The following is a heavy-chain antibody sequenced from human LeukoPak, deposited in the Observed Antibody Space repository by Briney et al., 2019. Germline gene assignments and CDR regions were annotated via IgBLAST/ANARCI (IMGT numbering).Heavy chain of an antibody. CDR3: ARATHIVVVVAALDP. J-gene: IGHJ5*02. D-gene: IGHD2-15*01. CDR1: GGTFSSYA. V-gene: IGHV1-69*04. Sequence: GSSVKVSCKASGGTFSSYAISWVRQAPGQGLEWMGRIIPILGIANYAQKFQGRVTITADKSTSTAYMELSSLRSEDTAVYYCARATHIVVVVAALDPWGQGTLVTVSS. CDR2: IIPILGIA.